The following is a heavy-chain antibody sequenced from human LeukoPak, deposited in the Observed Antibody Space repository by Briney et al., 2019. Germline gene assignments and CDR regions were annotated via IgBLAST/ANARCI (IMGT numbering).Heavy chain of an antibody. CDR3: ARDIGYYYDSSGYYYG. CDR1: GNTFSSYA. Sequence: SVKVSCKASGNTFSSYAISWVRQAPGQGLEWMGRIIPIFGTANYAQKFQGRVTITTDESTSTAYMELSSLRSEDTAVYYCARDIGYYYDSSGYYYGWGQGTLVTVSS. D-gene: IGHD3-22*01. V-gene: IGHV1-69*05. J-gene: IGHJ4*02. CDR2: IIPIFGTA.